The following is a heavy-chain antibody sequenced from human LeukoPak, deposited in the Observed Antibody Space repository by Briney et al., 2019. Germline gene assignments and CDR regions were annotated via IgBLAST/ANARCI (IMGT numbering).Heavy chain of an antibody. CDR1: GGTFSSYA. CDR3: ARGRIVHTAMETIDY. V-gene: IGHV1-69*05. J-gene: IGHJ4*02. CDR2: IIPIFGTA. D-gene: IGHD5-18*01. Sequence: SVKVSCKASGGTFSSYAISWVRQAPGQGLEWMGRIIPIFGTANYAQKFQGRVTITTDESTSTAYMELSSLRSEDTAVYYCARGRIVHTAMETIDYWGQGTLVTVSS.